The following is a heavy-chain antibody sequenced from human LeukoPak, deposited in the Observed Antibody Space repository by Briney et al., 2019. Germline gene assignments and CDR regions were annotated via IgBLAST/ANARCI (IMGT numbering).Heavy chain of an antibody. J-gene: IGHJ4*02. CDR3: AKVKNFYDNSGYQYYFDY. Sequence: QPGRSLRLSCAASGFIFSTYAMNWVRQAPGTGLEWVSAISGGGGSTFYADSVKGRFTISRDNTENTLYLQMDSLRVEDTAIYYCAKVKNFYDNSGYQYYFDYWGQGALVTVSS. CDR2: ISGGGGST. V-gene: IGHV3-23*01. CDR1: GFIFSTYA. D-gene: IGHD3-22*01.